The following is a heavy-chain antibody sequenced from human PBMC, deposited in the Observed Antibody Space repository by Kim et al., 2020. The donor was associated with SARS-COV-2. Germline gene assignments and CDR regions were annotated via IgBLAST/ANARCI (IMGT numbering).Heavy chain of an antibody. D-gene: IGHD5-18*01. CDR1: GGSFSGYY. CDR2: INHSGST. J-gene: IGHJ4*02. CDR3: ARFGRGYSYGYRHGAHDY. Sequence: SETLSLTCAVYGGSFSGYYWSWIRQPPGKGLEWIGEINHSGSTNYNPSLKSRVTISVDTSKNQFSLKLSSVTAADTAVYYCARFGRGYSYGYRHGAHDYWGQGTLVTVSS. V-gene: IGHV4-34*01.